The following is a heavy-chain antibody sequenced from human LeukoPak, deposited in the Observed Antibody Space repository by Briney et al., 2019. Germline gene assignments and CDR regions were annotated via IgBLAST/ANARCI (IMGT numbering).Heavy chain of an antibody. J-gene: IGHJ3*02. Sequence: GGSLRLSCAASGFTFSNAWMTWVRQAPGKGLEWVGRIKSKTNGGTTDYAAPVKGKFTISRDASKNTLYLQMNSLKTEDTAVYYCTTEGYNYGYHAFDIWGQGTMVTVSS. V-gene: IGHV3-15*01. CDR2: IKSKTNGGTT. D-gene: IGHD5-18*01. CDR3: TTEGYNYGYHAFDI. CDR1: GFTFSNAW.